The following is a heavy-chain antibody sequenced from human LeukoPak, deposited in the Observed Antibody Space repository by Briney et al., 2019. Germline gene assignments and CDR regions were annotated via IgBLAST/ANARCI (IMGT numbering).Heavy chain of an antibody. V-gene: IGHV3-21*01. CDR1: GFTFSRYN. D-gene: IGHD2-2*01. CDR2: ITSSSTGDV. J-gene: IGHJ4*02. CDR3: ARDRTYCSSLICSFDY. Sequence: GGSLRLSCAASGFTFSRYNMHWVRQAPGKGLEWVSYITSSSTGDVYYADSVKGRFTISRDNAKNSLFLQMNSLGAEDTAVYYCARDRTYCSSLICSFDYWGQGTPVTVSS.